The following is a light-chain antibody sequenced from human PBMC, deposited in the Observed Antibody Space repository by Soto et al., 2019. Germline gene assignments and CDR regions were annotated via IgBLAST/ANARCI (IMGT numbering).Light chain of an antibody. CDR2: KAS. V-gene: IGKV1-5*03. J-gene: IGKJ2*01. CDR1: QSISSW. Sequence: DIQMTQSPSTLSASVGDRVTITCRASQSISSWLAWYQQKPGKAPTLLIYKASSLESGVPSRFSGGGSGTEFTLTISSLQPDDFATYYCQQYDSYSYTFGQGTKLEIK. CDR3: QQYDSYSYT.